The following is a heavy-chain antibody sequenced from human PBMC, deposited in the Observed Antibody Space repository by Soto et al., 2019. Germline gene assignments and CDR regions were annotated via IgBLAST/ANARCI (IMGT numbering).Heavy chain of an antibody. CDR3: AKDRGHYGSGSSHWYFDL. J-gene: IGHJ2*01. V-gene: IGHV3-23*01. Sequence: EVQLLESGGGLVQPGKSLRLSCEASGFILSSYVMTWVRQAPGKGLERVSSISGNGAATYYADSVKGRFNVARDNSKNTLYLQMDSLRVDDSAIYYCAKDRGHYGSGSSHWYFDLWGRGTLVTVSS. CDR2: ISGNGAAT. D-gene: IGHD3-10*01. CDR1: GFILSSYV.